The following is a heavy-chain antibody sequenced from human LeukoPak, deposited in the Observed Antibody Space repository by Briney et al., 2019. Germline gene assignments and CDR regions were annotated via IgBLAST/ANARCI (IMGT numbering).Heavy chain of an antibody. CDR1: GFAFSSYA. V-gene: IGHV3-23*01. Sequence: GGSLRLFCAASGFAFSSYAMSWVRQTPGKGLEWVSIISGSGDNTYYADSMKGRFTISRDNSKNTLYLQMNSLRAEDTAVYYCAKAHSSSWYYFDYWGQGTLVTVSS. J-gene: IGHJ4*02. CDR2: ISGSGDNT. CDR3: AKAHSSSWYYFDY. D-gene: IGHD6-13*01.